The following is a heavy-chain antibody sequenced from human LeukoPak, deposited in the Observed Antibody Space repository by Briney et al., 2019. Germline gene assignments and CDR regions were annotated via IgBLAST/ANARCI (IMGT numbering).Heavy chain of an antibody. CDR2: IGGSGTRT. J-gene: IGHJ4*02. CDR1: GFTFDDYA. Sequence: GGSLRLSCAASGFTFDDYAMSWVRQAPGKGLEWVSGIGGSGTRTYYADSVKGRFTISRDNSKNTLYLQMNSLRDEDTAVYYCAKDSHWILFDDWGQGTLVTVSS. D-gene: IGHD2-2*03. V-gene: IGHV3-23*01. CDR3: AKDSHWILFDD.